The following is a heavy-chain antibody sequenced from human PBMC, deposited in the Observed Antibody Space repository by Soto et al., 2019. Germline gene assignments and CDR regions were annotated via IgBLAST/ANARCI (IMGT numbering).Heavy chain of an antibody. V-gene: IGHV6-1*01. J-gene: IGHJ6*02. CDR3: ARGGQPSFGVYYYYYGMDV. CDR1: GDSVSSNSAA. Sequence: SQTLSLTCAISGDSVSSNSAAWNWIRQSPSRGLEWLGRTYYRSKWYNDYAVSVKSRITINPDTSKNQFSLQLNSVTPEDTAVYYCARGGQPSFGVYYYYYGMDVWGQGTTVTVSS. D-gene: IGHD3-3*01. CDR2: TYYRSKWYN.